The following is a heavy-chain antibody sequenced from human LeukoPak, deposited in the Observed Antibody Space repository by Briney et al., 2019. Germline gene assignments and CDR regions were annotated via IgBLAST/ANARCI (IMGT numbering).Heavy chain of an antibody. V-gene: IGHV7-4-1*02. D-gene: IGHD3-22*01. J-gene: IGHJ3*02. CDR2: INTNTGNP. Sequence: GASVKVSRKASGYTYTSYAMNWVRQAPGQGLEWMGWINTNTGNPTYAQGFTGRFVFSLDTSVSTAYLQISSLKAEDTAVYYCARDPIYDSSDDAFDIWGQGTMVTVSS. CDR1: GYTYTSYA. CDR3: ARDPIYDSSDDAFDI.